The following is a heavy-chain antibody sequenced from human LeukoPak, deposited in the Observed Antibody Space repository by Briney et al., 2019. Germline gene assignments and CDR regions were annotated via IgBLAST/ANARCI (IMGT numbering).Heavy chain of an antibody. Sequence: PGGSLRLSCAASGFTFINYAMTWVRQPPGKGLEWIGEINHSGSTNYNPSLKSRVTISVDTSKNQFSLKLSSVTAADTAVYYCARGHLIYGSASLGYWGQGTLVTVSS. CDR2: INHSGST. CDR1: GFTFINYA. CDR3: ARGHLIYGSASLGY. V-gene: IGHV4-34*01. J-gene: IGHJ4*02. D-gene: IGHD3-10*01.